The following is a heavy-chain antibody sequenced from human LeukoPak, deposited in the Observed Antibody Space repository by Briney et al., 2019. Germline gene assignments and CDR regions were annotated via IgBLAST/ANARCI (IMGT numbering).Heavy chain of an antibody. Sequence: GGSLRLSCAASGFTFSSYSMNWVRQAPGKGLEWVSSISSSSSYIYYADSVKGRFTISRDNAKNSLYLQMNSLRAEDTAVYYCARGSSGLISAFDIWGQGTMVTVSS. CDR3: ARGSSGLISAFDI. CDR2: ISSSSSYI. V-gene: IGHV3-21*04. J-gene: IGHJ3*02. CDR1: GFTFSSYS. D-gene: IGHD6-19*01.